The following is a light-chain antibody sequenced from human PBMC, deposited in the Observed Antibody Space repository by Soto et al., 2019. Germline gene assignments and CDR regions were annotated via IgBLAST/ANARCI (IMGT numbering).Light chain of an antibody. V-gene: IGLV2-23*01. Sequence: QSALTQPASVSGSPGQSITISCTGTSSDIGGYNLVSWYQHHPGKAPKLLIYEATKRPSGVSDRFSGSRSGNTASLTISGLQAGDEADYFCCSYAATFSVFGGGTKVTVL. CDR3: CSYAATFSV. CDR2: EAT. CDR1: SSDIGGYNL. J-gene: IGLJ3*02.